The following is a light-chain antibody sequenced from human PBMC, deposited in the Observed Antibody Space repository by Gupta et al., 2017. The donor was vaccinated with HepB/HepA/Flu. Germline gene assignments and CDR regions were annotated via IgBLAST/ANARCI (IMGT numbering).Light chain of an antibody. J-gene: IGLJ2*01. V-gene: IGLV1-51*02. CDR1: SSNNGSNY. Sequence: QSVLTQLPPLSAASGQKVTIPCPGSSSNNGSNYVSWYQHLPGTAPKLLIFENNQRPSVMPDRFSGSTSDTSATLDITVLHTGDEADYYCGTWYSSLSVVLFGGGTRLTAL. CDR2: ENN. CDR3: GTWYSSLSVVL.